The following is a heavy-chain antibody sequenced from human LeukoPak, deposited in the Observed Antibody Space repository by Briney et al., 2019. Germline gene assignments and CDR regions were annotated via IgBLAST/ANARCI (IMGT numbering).Heavy chain of an antibody. Sequence: SETLSLTCTVSGGSINSYYWSWIRQPPGMGLEWIGYISYTGGQTNYNPPLKSRLTISVDTSKSQFSLMLTSVTAADTAVYYCARQPGGTAAFDIWAQGTMVTVSS. CDR2: ISYTGGQT. V-gene: IGHV4-59*08. J-gene: IGHJ3*02. CDR1: GGSINSYY. D-gene: IGHD1-14*01. CDR3: ARQPGGTAAFDI.